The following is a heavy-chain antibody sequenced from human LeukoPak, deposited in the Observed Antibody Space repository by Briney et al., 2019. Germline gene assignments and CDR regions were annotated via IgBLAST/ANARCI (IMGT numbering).Heavy chain of an antibody. CDR3: ARDPAPDYFDY. V-gene: IGHV1-3*01. CDR1: GYTFTNYV. Sequence: ASVTVSCTASGYTFTNYVMHWVRQAPGQRLEWMGWINAGNGNTKYSQKFQGRVTFTRDTSASTAYMELSSLRSEDTAVYYCARDPAPDYFDYWGQGTLVTVSS. J-gene: IGHJ4*02. CDR2: INAGNGNT.